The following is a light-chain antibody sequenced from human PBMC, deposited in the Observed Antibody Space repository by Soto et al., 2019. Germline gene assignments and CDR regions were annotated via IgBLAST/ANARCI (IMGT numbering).Light chain of an antibody. CDR3: GTWDSSLGVYWV. CDR2: ANN. CDR1: SSNIGNNY. J-gene: IGLJ3*02. V-gene: IGLV1-51*02. Sequence: QSVLTQPPSVSAAPGQKVTISCSGRSSNIGNNYVSWYQQLPGTAPKLLIYANNKRPSGIPDRFSGSKSGTSATLGITGLQTGDEADYYCGTWDSSLGVYWVFGGGTKLTVL.